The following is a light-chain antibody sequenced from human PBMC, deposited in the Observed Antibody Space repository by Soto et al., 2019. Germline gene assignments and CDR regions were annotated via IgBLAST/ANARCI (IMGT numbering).Light chain of an antibody. Sequence: EIVLTQSPGTLSLSPGERPTLSCRASQSVSSSYLAWYQQKPGQAPRLLIYGASSRATGTPDRFSGSGSGTDFTLTISRLEPEDFAVYYCQQYGSSPPITFGQGTRLEIK. CDR1: QSVSSSY. CDR3: QQYGSSPPIT. CDR2: GAS. V-gene: IGKV3-20*01. J-gene: IGKJ5*01.